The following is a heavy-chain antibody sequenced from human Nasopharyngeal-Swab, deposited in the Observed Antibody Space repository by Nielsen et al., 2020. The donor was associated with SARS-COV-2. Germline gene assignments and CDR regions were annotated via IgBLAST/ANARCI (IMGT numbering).Heavy chain of an antibody. Sequence: SGPTLVKPTQTLTLTCTFSGFSLSTSGVGVGWIRQPPGKALEWLALIYWDDDKRYSPSLKSRLTITKDTSKNQVVLTMTNMDPVDTATYYCENRSSQVNLGFGPPWGYWGQETLVTVSP. V-gene: IGHV2-5*02. CDR2: IYWDDDK. D-gene: IGHD7-27*01. CDR1: GFSLSTSGVG. J-gene: IGHJ4*02. CDR3: ENRSSQVNLGFGPPWGY.